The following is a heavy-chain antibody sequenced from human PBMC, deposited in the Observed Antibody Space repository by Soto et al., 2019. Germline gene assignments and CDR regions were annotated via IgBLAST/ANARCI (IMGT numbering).Heavy chain of an antibody. V-gene: IGHV1-18*01. Sequence: GASVKVSCKASGYTFTSYGISWVRQAPGQGLEWMGWISAHNGNTKYAQKLQGRVTMTTDTSTSTAYMELRSLRSDDTAVYYCARDLSYGLCDYWGPGTLVTVSS. D-gene: IGHD5-18*01. CDR2: ISAHNGNT. CDR3: ARDLSYGLCDY. J-gene: IGHJ4*02. CDR1: GYTFTSYG.